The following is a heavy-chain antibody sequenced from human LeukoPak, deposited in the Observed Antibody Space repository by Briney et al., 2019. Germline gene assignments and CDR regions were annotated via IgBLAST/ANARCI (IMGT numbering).Heavy chain of an antibody. CDR3: ATHYYDRPAGWYYYDRGGGLYAFDI. CDR2: FDPEDGET. J-gene: IGHJ3*02. D-gene: IGHD3-10*02. Sequence: ASVKVSCTVSGYTLTELSMHWVRQAPGKGLEWMGGFDPEDGETIYAQKFQGRVTMTEDTSTDTAYMELSSLRSEDTAVYYCATHYYDRPAGWYYYDRGGGLYAFDIWGQGTMVTVSS. CDR1: GYTLTELS. V-gene: IGHV1-24*01.